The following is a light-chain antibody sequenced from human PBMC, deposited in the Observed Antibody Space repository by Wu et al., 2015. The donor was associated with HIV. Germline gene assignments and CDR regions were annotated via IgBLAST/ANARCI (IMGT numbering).Light chain of an antibody. CDR2: GAS. V-gene: IGKV3-20*01. CDR1: QSVRKY. J-gene: IGKJ1*01. CDR3: QQYGSSPT. Sequence: EIVLTQSPGTLSLSPGERATLSCRASQSVRKYLAWYQQRPGQAPRLLIYGASIRATGIADRFSASGSGTDFTLTISRLEPEDFAVYYCQQYGSSPTFGQGTKVEIK.